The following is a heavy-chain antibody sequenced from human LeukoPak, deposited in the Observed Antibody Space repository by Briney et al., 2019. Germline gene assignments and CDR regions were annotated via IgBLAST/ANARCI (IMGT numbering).Heavy chain of an antibody. CDR2: ISHDGSNK. CDR1: GFTFSTYG. D-gene: IGHD2-2*01. J-gene: IGHJ4*02. CDR3: AKARGGYCTSTICDGPDY. Sequence: GGSLRLSCAASGFTFSTYGMHWVRQAPGKGLEWVAVISHDGSNKHYADSVKGRFTISRDNSKNTLYLQMNSLRAEDTAVYYCAKARGGYCTSTICDGPDYWGQGTLVTVSS. V-gene: IGHV3-30*18.